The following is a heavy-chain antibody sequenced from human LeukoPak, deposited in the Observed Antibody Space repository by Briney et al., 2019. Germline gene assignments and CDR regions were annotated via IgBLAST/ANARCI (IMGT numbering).Heavy chain of an antibody. CDR1: GFTFSSYA. Sequence: PGGSLRLSCAASGFTFSSYAMHWVRQAPGKGLEWVANIKQDGSGKYYVDSVKGRFTISRDNAKNSLYLQMNSLRAEDTAVYYGERFDFWGGYYAFGEDYWGQGTLVTVSS. J-gene: IGHJ4*02. V-gene: IGHV3-7*01. CDR3: ERFDFWGGYYAFGEDY. CDR2: IKQDGSGK. D-gene: IGHD3-3*01.